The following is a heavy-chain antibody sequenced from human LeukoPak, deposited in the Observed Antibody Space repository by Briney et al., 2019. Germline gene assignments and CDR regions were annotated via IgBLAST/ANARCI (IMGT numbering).Heavy chain of an antibody. Sequence: PSETLSLTCDVSGGSIDSTNWWNWVRQAPGKGLEWVSSISSSSSYIYYADSVKGRFTISRDNAKNSLYLQMNSLRAEDTAVYYCARDPGYYDSSGRGVPYYWGQGTLVTVSS. CDR3: ARDPGYYDSSGRGVPYY. CDR2: ISSSSSYI. CDR1: GGSIDSTNW. V-gene: IGHV3-21*01. J-gene: IGHJ4*02. D-gene: IGHD3-22*01.